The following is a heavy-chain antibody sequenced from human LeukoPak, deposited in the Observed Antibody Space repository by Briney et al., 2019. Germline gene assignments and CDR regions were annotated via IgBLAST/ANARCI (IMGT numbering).Heavy chain of an antibody. J-gene: IGHJ6*02. CDR1: GFTVSSNY. D-gene: IGHD2-15*01. Sequence: GGSLRLSCAASGFTVSSNYMSWVRQAPGKGLEWVSVIYSGGSTYYADSVKGRFTISRDNSKNTLYLQMNSLRAEDTAVYYCARYYCSGGSCRPDYGMDVWGQGTTVTVSS. CDR3: ARYYCSGGSCRPDYGMDV. V-gene: IGHV3-53*01. CDR2: IYSGGST.